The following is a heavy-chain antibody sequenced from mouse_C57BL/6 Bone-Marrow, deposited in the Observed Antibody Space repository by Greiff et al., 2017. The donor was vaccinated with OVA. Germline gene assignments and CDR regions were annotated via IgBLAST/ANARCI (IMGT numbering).Heavy chain of an antibody. CDR1: GYTFTSYW. V-gene: IGHV1-55*01. D-gene: IGHD1-1*01. J-gene: IGHJ1*03. Sequence: QVQLQQPGAELVKPGASVKMSCKASGYTFTSYWITWVKQRPGQGLEWIGDIYPGSGSTNYNEKFKSKATLTVDTSSSTAYMQLSSLTSEDSAVYYCARNFPSTVPSPYWYFDVWGTGTTVTVSS. CDR2: IYPGSGST. CDR3: ARNFPSTVPSPYWYFDV.